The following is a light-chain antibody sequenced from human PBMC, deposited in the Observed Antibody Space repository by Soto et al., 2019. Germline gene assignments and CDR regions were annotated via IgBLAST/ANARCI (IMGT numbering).Light chain of an antibody. CDR3: QSYDSSLSGYV. CDR2: DNN. Sequence: QSVLTQPPSVSGAAGQRVTISCTGSSSNIGAGYDVHWYQQLPGTAPKLLIYDNNNRPSGVPDRFSGSKSGTSASLAITGPQADDEADYFCQSYDSSLSGYVFGTGTKVTVL. V-gene: IGLV1-40*01. CDR1: SSNIGAGYD. J-gene: IGLJ1*01.